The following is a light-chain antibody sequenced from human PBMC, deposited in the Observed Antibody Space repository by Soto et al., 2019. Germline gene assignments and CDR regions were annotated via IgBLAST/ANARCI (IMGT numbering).Light chain of an antibody. CDR2: GTS. CDR3: QRYGSSGT. Sequence: IVLTQSPGTLSLSPGERASLSCRASQSVGSSYLAWHQQKPGQAPRLLIYGTSIRPTGIPDRFSGSGSGTDFTLTIRRLEAEDFAVCYCQRYGSSGTFAQGTKVDIK. V-gene: IGKV3-20*01. CDR1: QSVGSSY. J-gene: IGKJ1*01.